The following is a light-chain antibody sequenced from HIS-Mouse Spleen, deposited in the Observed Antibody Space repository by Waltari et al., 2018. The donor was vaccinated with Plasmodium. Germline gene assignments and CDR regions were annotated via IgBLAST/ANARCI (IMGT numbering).Light chain of an antibody. J-gene: IGKJ2*01. CDR1: QSVRSSY. CDR2: GSS. CDR3: QQYGSSPYT. V-gene: IGKV3-20*01. Sequence: EIVLTQSPGTLSLSPWERATLSCRASQSVRSSYLAWSQQTPGQAPRLLIYGSSSRATGIPDRFSGSGSGTDFTLTISRLEPEDFAVYYCQQYGSSPYTFGQGTKLEIK.